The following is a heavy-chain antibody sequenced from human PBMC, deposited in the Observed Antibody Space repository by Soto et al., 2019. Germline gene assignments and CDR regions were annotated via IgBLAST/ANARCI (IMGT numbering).Heavy chain of an antibody. CDR2: INPNSGGT. D-gene: IGHD3-22*01. CDR1: GYTFTGYY. J-gene: IGHJ4*02. CDR3: ARDGNYYDSSGYYWSFDY. V-gene: IGHV1-2*04. Sequence: ASVKVSCKASGYTFTGYYMHWVRQAPGQGLEWMGWINPNSGGTNYAQKFQGWVTMTRDTTICTGFMELSRLRSDDTAVYYGARDGNYYDSSGYYWSFDYWGQGTLVTVSS.